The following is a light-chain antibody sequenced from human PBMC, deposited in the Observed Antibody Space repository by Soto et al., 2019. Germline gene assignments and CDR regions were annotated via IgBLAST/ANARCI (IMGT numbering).Light chain of an antibody. J-gene: IGKJ1*01. CDR3: QQYGTSSRT. CDR1: QSICGW. Sequence: NCAFTLAESTIDRVTXTCRASQSICGWLAYYHQKPGKAPKLLLLKASFLDGGLPSSLGSGSATEFTLSISSLQPDDFATYYCQQYGTSSRTLGQGTEVDI. V-gene: IGKV1-5*03. CDR2: KAS.